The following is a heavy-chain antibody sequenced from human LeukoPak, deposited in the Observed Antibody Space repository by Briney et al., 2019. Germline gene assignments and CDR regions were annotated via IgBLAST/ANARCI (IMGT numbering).Heavy chain of an antibody. CDR3: ARTYYYDSSGYYFWYFDL. D-gene: IGHD3-22*01. CDR1: GGSISSYY. CDR2: TYYSGST. Sequence: SETLSLTCTVSGGSISSYYWGWIRQPPGKGLEWIGYTYYSGSTNYNPSLKSRVTISVDTSKNQFSLKLSSVTAADTAVYYCARTYYYDSSGYYFWYFDLWGRGTLVTVSS. J-gene: IGHJ2*01. V-gene: IGHV4-59*01.